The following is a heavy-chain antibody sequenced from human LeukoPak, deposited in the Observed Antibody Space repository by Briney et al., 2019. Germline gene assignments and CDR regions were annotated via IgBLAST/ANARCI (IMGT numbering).Heavy chain of an antibody. CDR3: ARADRYCSSTSCYLFQH. Sequence: PTGGSLRLSCAASGFSFSSYWMHWVRQAPGKGLVWVSRINTDGSSTSYADSVKGRFTISRDNAKNTLYLQMNSLRAEDTAVYYCARADRYCSSTSCYLFQHWGQGTLVTVSS. CDR1: GFSFSSYW. V-gene: IGHV3-74*01. CDR2: INTDGSST. J-gene: IGHJ1*01. D-gene: IGHD2-2*01.